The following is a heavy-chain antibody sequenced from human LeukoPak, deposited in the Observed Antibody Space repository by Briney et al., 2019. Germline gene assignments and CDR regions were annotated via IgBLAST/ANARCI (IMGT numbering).Heavy chain of an antibody. CDR2: IYYSGST. J-gene: IGHJ4*02. V-gene: IGHV4-61*08. CDR1: GGSISSGGYY. D-gene: IGHD1-26*01. Sequence: PSQTLSLTCTVSGGSISSGGYYWSWIRQPPGKGLEWIGYIYYSGSTNYNPSLKSRVTISVDTSKNQFSLKLSSVTAADTAVYYCAGDVGATLDYWGQGTLVTVSS. CDR3: AGDVGATLDY.